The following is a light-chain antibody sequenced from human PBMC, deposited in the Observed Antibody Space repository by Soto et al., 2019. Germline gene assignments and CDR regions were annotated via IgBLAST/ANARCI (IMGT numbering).Light chain of an antibody. V-gene: IGLV1-44*01. Sequence: QFVLAQPPSGSGTPGQRVTIFCSGSSSKIGSNTVNWYQQLPGTAPKLLIYSNNQRPSGVPDRFSGSKSGTSASLAISGLQSEDEADYYCAAWDDSLNGLYVFGTGTKVTVL. J-gene: IGLJ1*01. CDR2: SNN. CDR3: AAWDDSLNGLYV. CDR1: SSKIGSNT.